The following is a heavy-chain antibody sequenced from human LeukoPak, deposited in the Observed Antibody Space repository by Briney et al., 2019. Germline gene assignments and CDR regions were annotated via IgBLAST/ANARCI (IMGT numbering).Heavy chain of an antibody. V-gene: IGHV3-23*01. CDR1: GFTFSSYS. CDR3: AKSPSSLRSRYYGMDV. Sequence: GGSLRLSCAASGFTFSSYSMNWVRQAPGKGLEWVSAISGSGGSTYYADSVKGRFTISRDNSKNTLYLQMNSLRAEDTAVYYCAKSPSSLRSRYYGMDVWGQGTTVTVSS. J-gene: IGHJ6*02. D-gene: IGHD3-16*02. CDR2: ISGSGGST.